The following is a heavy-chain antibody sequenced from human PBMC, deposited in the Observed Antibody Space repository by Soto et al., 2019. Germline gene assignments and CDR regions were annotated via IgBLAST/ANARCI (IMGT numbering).Heavy chain of an antibody. CDR3: ERRYGSCFDY. CDR2: IYYSGST. CDR1: AGSISTDY. Sequence: PSETLWLTCTVSAGSISTDYCSWIRQPPGKGLEWSGYIYYSGSTNYNPSLKSRVTISVDTSKNQFSLKLRSVTDADTFVYYCERRYGSCFDYWGQGTLVTVS. D-gene: IGHD5-18*01. V-gene: IGHV4-59*08. J-gene: IGHJ4*02.